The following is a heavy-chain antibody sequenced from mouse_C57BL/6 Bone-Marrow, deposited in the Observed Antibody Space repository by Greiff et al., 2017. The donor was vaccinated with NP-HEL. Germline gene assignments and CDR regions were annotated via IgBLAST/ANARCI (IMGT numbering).Heavy chain of an antibody. V-gene: IGHV1-82*01. Sequence: VQLQQSGPELVKPGASVKILCKESGDAFSSARMNWVKQRPGPGLSFIFLIDPLYGDTNYNGKFKGKATLTADKSSSTAYMQLSSLTSEDSAVYFCARRLTSDYWGQGTTLTVSS. CDR2: IDPLYGDT. J-gene: IGHJ2*01. CDR3: ARRLTSDY. D-gene: IGHD1-2*01. CDR1: GDAFSSAR.